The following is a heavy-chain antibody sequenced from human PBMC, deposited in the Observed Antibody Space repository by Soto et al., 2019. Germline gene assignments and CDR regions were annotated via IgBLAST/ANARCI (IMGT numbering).Heavy chain of an antibody. V-gene: IGHV4-30-4*01. CDR3: ARERPDGARLDP. CDR2: IYHSGNT. J-gene: IGHJ5*02. D-gene: IGHD6-6*01. Sequence: QVQLQESGPGLMKPSQTLSLTCTVSGGSISSGDYYWSWIRQPPGKGLEWIGYIYHSGNTYYNPSLKSRVTISVDPSKHQFSLKRSPVTAADTAVYYCARERPDGARLDPWGQGTLVTVSS. CDR1: GGSISSGDYY.